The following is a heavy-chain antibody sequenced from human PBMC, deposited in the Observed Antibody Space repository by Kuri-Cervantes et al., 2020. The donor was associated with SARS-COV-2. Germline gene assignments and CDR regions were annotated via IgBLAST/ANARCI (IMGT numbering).Heavy chain of an antibody. CDR1: GDTFTSYA. J-gene: IGHJ4*02. CDR2: IIPIFGTA. D-gene: IGHD1-26*01. V-gene: IGHV1-69*05. Sequence: SVKVSCKASGDTFTSYAISWVRQAPGQGLEWMGGIIPIFGTANYAQKFQGRVTITTDESTSTAYMELSSLRSEDTAVYYCARDHSGSKDGYYFDYWGQGTLVTVSS. CDR3: ARDHSGSKDGYYFDY.